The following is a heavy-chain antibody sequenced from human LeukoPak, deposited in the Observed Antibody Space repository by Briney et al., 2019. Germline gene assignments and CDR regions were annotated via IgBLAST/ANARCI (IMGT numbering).Heavy chain of an antibody. Sequence: PSETLSLTCTVSGGSINSSSYYWDWIRQPPGKGLEWIGNIYYSGSTYYNPSLKSRVTISVDTSKNQFSLNLSSVTAADTAVYYCAISYDLGGLGNMGAFDIWGQGTMVTVSS. CDR3: AISYDLGGLGNMGAFDI. J-gene: IGHJ3*02. CDR1: GGSINSSSYY. CDR2: IYYSGST. V-gene: IGHV4-39*01. D-gene: IGHD3/OR15-3a*01.